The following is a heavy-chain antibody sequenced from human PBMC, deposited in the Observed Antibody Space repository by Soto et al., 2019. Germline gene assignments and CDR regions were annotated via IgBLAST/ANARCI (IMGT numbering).Heavy chain of an antibody. CDR1: GGTFSSNA. Sequence: ASVKVSCKASGGTFSSNAISWVRQAPGQGLEWMGGIIPIFGTANYAQKFQGRVTITADESTSTAYMELSSLRSEDTAVYYCARAYYDSSGHFDYWGQGTLVPVSS. CDR2: IIPIFGTA. J-gene: IGHJ4*02. CDR3: ARAYYDSSGHFDY. V-gene: IGHV1-69*13. D-gene: IGHD3-22*01.